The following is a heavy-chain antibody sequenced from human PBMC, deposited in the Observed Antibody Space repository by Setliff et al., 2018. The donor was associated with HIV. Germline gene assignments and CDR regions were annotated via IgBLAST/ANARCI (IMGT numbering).Heavy chain of an antibody. CDR1: GYTFTGYY. CDR2: INPNSGGT. CDR3: ARSPHYGDYDDYYYYYYMDV. D-gene: IGHD4-17*01. Sequence: GASVKVSCKASGYTFTGYYMHWVRQAPGQGLEWMGWINPNSGGTNYAQKFQGWVAMTRDTSISTAYMELSRLGSDDTAVYYCARSPHYGDYDDYYYYYYMDVWGKGTTVTVSS. V-gene: IGHV1-2*04. J-gene: IGHJ6*03.